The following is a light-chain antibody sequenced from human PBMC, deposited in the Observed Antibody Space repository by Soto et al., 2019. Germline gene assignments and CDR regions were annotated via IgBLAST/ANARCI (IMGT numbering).Light chain of an antibody. Sequence: DIVMTQSPLSLTVTPGEPASISCRSSRSLLKANGYTYFHWFLQKPGQSPQLLINLAYNRAPGVPDRFSGSGSGTDFTLKISRVEAEDVGVYYCMQALQTPPITFGQGTRLEIK. CDR1: RSLLKANGYTY. CDR2: LAY. CDR3: MQALQTPPIT. J-gene: IGKJ5*01. V-gene: IGKV2-28*01.